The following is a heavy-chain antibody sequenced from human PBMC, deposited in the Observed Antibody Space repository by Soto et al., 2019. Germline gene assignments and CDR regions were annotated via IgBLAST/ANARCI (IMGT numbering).Heavy chain of an antibody. Sequence: SVKVSCKASGFTFTSSAVQWVRQARGQRLEWIGWIVVGSGNTNYAQKFQERVTITRDMSTSTAYMELSSLRSEDTAVYYCAADKGYYYYGMDVWGQGTTVTVSS. V-gene: IGHV1-58*01. CDR3: AADKGYYYYGMDV. CDR1: GFTFTSSA. J-gene: IGHJ6*02. CDR2: IVVGSGNT.